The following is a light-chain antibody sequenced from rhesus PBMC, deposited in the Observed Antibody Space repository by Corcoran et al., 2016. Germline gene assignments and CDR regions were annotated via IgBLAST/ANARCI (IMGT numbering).Light chain of an antibody. V-gene: IGKV1-74*01. CDR2: KAA. CDR1: ENVNNY. J-gene: IGKJ2*01. CDR3: QHGYGTPYS. Sequence: DIQMTQSPSSLSASVGDRVTITCRASENVNNYLNWYQQKTGKAHKLLIYKAATLQNGVPSRISGSDAGTVYTFTISSLQPEDVATYYCQHGYGTPYSFGQGTKVEIK.